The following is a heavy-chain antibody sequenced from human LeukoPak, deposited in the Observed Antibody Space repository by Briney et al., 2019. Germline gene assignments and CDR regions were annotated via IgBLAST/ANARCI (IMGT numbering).Heavy chain of an antibody. CDR3: ARSSTIAVAGLTQG. CDR2: INPNSGDT. V-gene: IGHV1-2*02. J-gene: IGHJ4*02. CDR1: GYTFTTYY. Sequence: ASVKVSCKASGYTFTTYYMHWVRQAPGQGLEWMGWINPNSGDTNYAQKFQGRVTMTRDTSISTAHMALSRLRSDDTAVYYCARSSTIAVAGLTQGWGQGTLVTVSS. D-gene: IGHD6-19*01.